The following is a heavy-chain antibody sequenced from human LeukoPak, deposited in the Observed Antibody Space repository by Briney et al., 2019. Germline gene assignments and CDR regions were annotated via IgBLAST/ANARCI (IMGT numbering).Heavy chain of an antibody. CDR1: GGSISSSSYY. CDR3: ARDAGYSSSNNWFDP. D-gene: IGHD6-13*01. Sequence: SETLSLTCTVSGGSISSSSYYWGWIRQPPGKGLEWIGSIYYSGSTYYNPSLKSRVTISVDTSKNQFSLKLSSVTAADTAVYYCARDAGYSSSNNWFDPWGQGTLVTVSS. V-gene: IGHV4-39*07. J-gene: IGHJ5*02. CDR2: IYYSGST.